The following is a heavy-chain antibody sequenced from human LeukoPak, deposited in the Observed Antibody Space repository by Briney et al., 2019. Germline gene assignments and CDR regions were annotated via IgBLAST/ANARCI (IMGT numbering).Heavy chain of an antibody. V-gene: IGHV3-7*01. J-gene: IGHJ4*02. CDR2: IKQDGSEK. CDR3: ARLFDFWSGYDY. Sequence: SGGSLTLSCAASGFTFSSYWMSWLRQAPGKGLVWVANIKQDGSEKYYVDSVKGRFTISRDNAKNSLYLQMNSLRAEDTAVYYCARLFDFWSGYDYWGQGTLVTVSS. D-gene: IGHD3-3*01. CDR1: GFTFSSYW.